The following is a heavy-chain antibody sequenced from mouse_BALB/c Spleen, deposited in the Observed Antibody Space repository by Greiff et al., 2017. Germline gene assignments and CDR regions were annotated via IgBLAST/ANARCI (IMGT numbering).Heavy chain of an antibody. V-gene: IGHV5-6*01. J-gene: IGHJ3*01. CDR1: GFTFSSYG. CDR2: ISSGGSYT. Sequence: EVKLMESGGDLVKPGGSLKLSCAASGFTFSSYGMSWVRQTPDKRLEWVATISSGGSYTYYPDSVKGRFTISRDNAKNTLYLQMSSLKSEDTAMYYCASPSGTSSFAYWGQGTLVTVSA. CDR3: ASPSGTSSFAY. D-gene: IGHD4-1*01.